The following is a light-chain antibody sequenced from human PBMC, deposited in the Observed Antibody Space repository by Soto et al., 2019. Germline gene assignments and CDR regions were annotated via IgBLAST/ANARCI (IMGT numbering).Light chain of an antibody. V-gene: IGKV3-15*01. CDR1: QSVRGN. CDR2: GAS. J-gene: IGKJ5*01. CDR3: QQYNNWPPIT. Sequence: EIVMTQSPATLSVSPGERATLSCRASQSVRGNLAWYQQKPGQAPRLLIYGASTRATGIPARFSGSGSGTEFTLTISSLQSEDFAVYYRQQYNNWPPITFGQGTLLEV.